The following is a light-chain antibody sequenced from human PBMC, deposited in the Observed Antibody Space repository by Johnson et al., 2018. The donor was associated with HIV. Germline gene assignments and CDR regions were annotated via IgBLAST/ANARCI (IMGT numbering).Light chain of an antibody. Sequence: QLVLTQPPSVSAAPGQKVTISCSGSSSNIGNNYVSWYQQLPGTAPKLLIYDNNKRPSGIPDRFSGSKSGTSATLGITGLQTGDEADYYCGTWDSSLSAVFGTGTKVTVL. J-gene: IGLJ1*01. V-gene: IGLV1-51*01. CDR1: SSNIGNNY. CDR3: GTWDSSLSAV. CDR2: DNN.